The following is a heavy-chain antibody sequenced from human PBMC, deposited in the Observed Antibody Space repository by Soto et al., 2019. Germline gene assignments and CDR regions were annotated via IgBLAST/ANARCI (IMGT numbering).Heavy chain of an antibody. CDR1: GFTFSDYY. CDR2: ISSSSSYI. J-gene: IGHJ3*02. V-gene: IGHV3-11*06. D-gene: IGHD2-2*01. CDR3: AKGIVVVPAATDPSDAFDI. Sequence: PGGSLRLSCAASGFTFSDYYMSWIRQAPGKGLEWVSYISSSSSYIYYADSVKGRFTISRDNAKNSLYLQMNSLRAEDTAVYYCAKGIVVVPAATDPSDAFDIWGQGTMVTVSS.